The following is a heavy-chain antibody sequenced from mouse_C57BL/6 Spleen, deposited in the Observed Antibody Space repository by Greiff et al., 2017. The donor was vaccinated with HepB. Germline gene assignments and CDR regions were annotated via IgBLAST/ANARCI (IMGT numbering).Heavy chain of an antibody. D-gene: IGHD2-4*01. CDR1: GFTFSSYA. CDR2: ISDGGSYT. V-gene: IGHV5-4*01. Sequence: DVMLVESGGGLVKPGGSLKLSCAASGFTFSSYAMSWVRQTPEKRLEWVATISDGGSYTYYPDNVKGRFTISRDNAKNNLYLQMSHLKSEDTAMYYCARELAIYYDYDWFAYWGQGTLVTVSA. CDR3: ARELAIYYDYDWFAY. J-gene: IGHJ3*01.